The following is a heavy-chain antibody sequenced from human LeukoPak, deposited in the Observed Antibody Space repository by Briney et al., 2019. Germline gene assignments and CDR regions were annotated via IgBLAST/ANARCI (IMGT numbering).Heavy chain of an antibody. J-gene: IGHJ6*02. Sequence: SETLPLTCTVSGGSISSGSYYWSWIRQPAGKGLEWIGRIYTSGSTNYNPSLKSRVTISVDTSKNQFSLKLSSVTAADTAVYYCARDSSSWDYYYYGMDVWGQGTTVTVSS. CDR1: GGSISSGSYY. CDR3: ARDSSSWDYYYYGMDV. V-gene: IGHV4-61*02. D-gene: IGHD6-13*01. CDR2: IYTSGST.